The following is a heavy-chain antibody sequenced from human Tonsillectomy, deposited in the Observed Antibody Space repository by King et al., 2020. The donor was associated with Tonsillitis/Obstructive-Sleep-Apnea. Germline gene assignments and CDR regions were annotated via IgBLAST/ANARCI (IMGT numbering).Heavy chain of an antibody. CDR1: GYTFTNYY. CDR3: ARGLXRRXTVXVVAXGXGFXDC. Sequence: QLVQSGAEVKKPGASVKVSCKASGYTFTNYYLHWVRQAPGQGLEWMGIINPSGSSTDYAQKFQGRVTLTSDTSTSTVYMELSSLRSEDTAVYYCARGLXRRXTVXVVAXGXGFXDCWXXXTLVTXXS. J-gene: IGHJ4*02. CDR2: INPSGSST. D-gene: IGHD3-22*01. V-gene: IGHV1-46*01.